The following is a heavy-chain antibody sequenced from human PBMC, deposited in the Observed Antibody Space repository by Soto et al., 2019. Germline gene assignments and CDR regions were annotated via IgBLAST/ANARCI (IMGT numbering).Heavy chain of an antibody. V-gene: IGHV4-31*03. CDR1: GGSISSRGYY. CDR3: ASDPPSSSVTIGY. CDR2: IYYSGST. Sequence: SETLSLTCTVSGGSISSRGYYWRWIRQHPGKGLEWIGYIYYSGSTYYNPSLKSRVTISVDTSKNQFSLKLSSVTAADTAVYYCASDPPSSSVTIGYWGQGTLVTVSS. D-gene: IGHD4-17*01. J-gene: IGHJ4*02.